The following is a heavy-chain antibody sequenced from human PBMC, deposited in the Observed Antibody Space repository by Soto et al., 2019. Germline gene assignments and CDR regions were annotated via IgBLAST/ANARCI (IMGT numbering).Heavy chain of an antibody. CDR1: GGSISSGGYY. V-gene: IGHV4-31*03. J-gene: IGHJ6*03. Sequence: SETRSLTCTVSGGSISSGGYYWSWIRQHPGKGLEWIGYIYYSGSTYYNPSLKSRVTISVDTSKKQFTLKLSSVTAADTAVFYCARVPTRSTSNYYYYMDVWGKGTTVTVSS. D-gene: IGHD2-2*01. CDR3: ARVPTRSTSNYYYYMDV. CDR2: IYYSGST.